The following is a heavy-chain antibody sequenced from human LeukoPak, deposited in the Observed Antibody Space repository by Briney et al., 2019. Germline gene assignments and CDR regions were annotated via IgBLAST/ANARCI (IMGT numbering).Heavy chain of an antibody. V-gene: IGHV4-4*09. CDR2: ISTSGST. CDR3: ARQNYDYPDY. CDR1: GFSITSYY. J-gene: IGHJ4*02. D-gene: IGHD3-16*01. Sequence: PSDTLSLICAVSGFSITSYYWSWIRQPPGKGLEWIGYISTSGSTNYNPSVKSRVTMSVDTPKNYFSLKLNSVTAADTAFYYCARQNYDYPDYWGQGTLVTVSS.